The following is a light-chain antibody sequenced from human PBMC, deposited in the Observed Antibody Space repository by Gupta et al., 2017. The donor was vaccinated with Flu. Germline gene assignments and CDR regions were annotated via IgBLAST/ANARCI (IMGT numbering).Light chain of an antibody. CDR1: SSAVGGYNY. CDR2: EVS. J-gene: IGLJ3*02. CDR3: SSYTSSSMWV. V-gene: IGLV2-14*01. Sequence: SALPLPASVSGSHGRSITISCTGTSSAVGGYNYVSWYQQHPGKAPKLWIYEVSNRTSGVSNRCSGSKSCNTACLCISEIHGEDEAEYYCSSYTSSSMWVFGGGTKLTVL.